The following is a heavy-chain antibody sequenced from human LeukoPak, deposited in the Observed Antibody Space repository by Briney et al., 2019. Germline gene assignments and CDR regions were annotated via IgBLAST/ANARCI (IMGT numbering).Heavy chain of an antibody. CDR2: IYYSWST. Sequence: SETLSLTCTVSGGSISSGGYYWSWIRQHPGKGLEWIGYIYYSWSTYYNPSLKSRVTISVDTSKNQFSLKLRSATAADTAVYYCARGGGGSGSYSDFDYWGQGTLVTVSS. CDR1: GGSISSGGYY. V-gene: IGHV4-31*03. CDR3: ARGGGGSGSYSDFDY. D-gene: IGHD3-10*01. J-gene: IGHJ4*02.